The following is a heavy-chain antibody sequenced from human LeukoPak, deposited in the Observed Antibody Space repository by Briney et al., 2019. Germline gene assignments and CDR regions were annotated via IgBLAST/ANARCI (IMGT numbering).Heavy chain of an antibody. J-gene: IGHJ4*02. CDR2: ISYDGSNK. CDR3: AKDRGRGDPWIQLSDY. Sequence: GGSLRLSCAASGFTFSSYGMHWVRQAPGKGLEWVAVISYDGSNKYYADSVKGRFTISRDNSKNTLYLQMNSLRAEDTAVYYCAKDRGRGDPWIQLSDYWGQGTLVTVSS. CDR1: GFTFSSYG. V-gene: IGHV3-30*18. D-gene: IGHD5-18*01.